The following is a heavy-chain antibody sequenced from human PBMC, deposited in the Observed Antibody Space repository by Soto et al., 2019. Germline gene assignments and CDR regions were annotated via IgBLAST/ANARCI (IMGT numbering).Heavy chain of an antibody. V-gene: IGHV3-33*01. D-gene: IGHD1-26*01. CDR3: VRDRSGSYSFDY. CDR1: GFTFSTYG. Sequence: QVQLVESGGGVVQPGRSLRLSCAASGFTFSTYGMHWVRQTPGKGLDWVAVIWFDGNNKFFADSVKGRFTISRDNSKNMLYLEMTSLRAEDTALYYCVRDRSGSYSFDYWGQGTLVTVSS. CDR2: IWFDGNNK. J-gene: IGHJ4*02.